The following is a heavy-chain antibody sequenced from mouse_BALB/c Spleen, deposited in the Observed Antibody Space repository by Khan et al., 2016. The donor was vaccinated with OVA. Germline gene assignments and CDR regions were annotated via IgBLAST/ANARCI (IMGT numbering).Heavy chain of an antibody. D-gene: IGHD3-3*01. V-gene: IGHV2-6-4*01. CDR1: GFSLSRYS. CDR2: MWIGGST. Sequence: QVQLKQSGPGLVAPSQSLSITCTVSGFSLSRYSINWVRQPPGKGLEWLGIMWIGGSTDSNSALKSRLSISKDNSKSQVFLKMNSPQTDDTAMYYCARNRDGGSYWYFDVWGAGTTVTVSS. J-gene: IGHJ1*01. CDR3: ARNRDGGSYWYFDV.